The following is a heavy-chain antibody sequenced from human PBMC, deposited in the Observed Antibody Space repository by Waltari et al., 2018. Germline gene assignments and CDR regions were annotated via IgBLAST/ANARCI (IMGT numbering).Heavy chain of an antibody. Sequence: QLQLQESGPGLVKPSETLSLTGTVSGGSITSNTHYWGWIRPPPGKGPAWIGSIYYSGSPYYNPSLQSRVTISIDTSKNQFSLKLTSVTAADTAVYFCASKRGYSGYASFISDYWGQGTLVTVSS. CDR2: IYYSGSP. V-gene: IGHV4-39*01. D-gene: IGHD5-12*01. J-gene: IGHJ4*02. CDR1: GGSITSNTHY. CDR3: ASKRGYSGYASFISDY.